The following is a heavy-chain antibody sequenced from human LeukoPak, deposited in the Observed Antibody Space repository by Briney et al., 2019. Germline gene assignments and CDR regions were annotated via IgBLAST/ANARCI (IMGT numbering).Heavy chain of an antibody. CDR3: ARDGPHDY. V-gene: IGHV3-30*01. CDR1: GFTLSNYA. CDR2: ISHEGTNK. J-gene: IGHJ4*02. Sequence: GRSLRLSCAASGFTLSNYAMHWVRQAPGKGLEWVAVISHEGTNKYYADSVKGRFTISRDTSKNTLFLQMNSLRPEDTALYYCARDGPHDYWGQGTLVTVSS.